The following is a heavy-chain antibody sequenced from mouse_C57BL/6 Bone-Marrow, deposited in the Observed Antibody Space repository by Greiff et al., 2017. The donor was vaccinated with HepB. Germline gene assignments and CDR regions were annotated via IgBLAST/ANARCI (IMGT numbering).Heavy chain of an antibody. J-gene: IGHJ1*03. Sequence: QVTLKECGPGILQSSQTLSLTCSFSGFSLSTSGMGVSWIRQPSGKGLEWLAHIYWDDDKRYNPSLKSRLTISKDTSRNQVFLTITSVDTADTATYYCARPITTVGDGYFDVWGTGTTVTVSS. CDR1: GFSLSTSGMG. CDR2: IYWDDDK. V-gene: IGHV8-12*01. CDR3: ARPITTVGDGYFDV. D-gene: IGHD1-1*01.